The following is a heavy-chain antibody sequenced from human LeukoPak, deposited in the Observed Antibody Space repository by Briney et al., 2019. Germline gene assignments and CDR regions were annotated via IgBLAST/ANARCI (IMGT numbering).Heavy chain of an antibody. CDR3: ARHMDYGDYKRPFDY. V-gene: IGHV4-38-2*02. CDR1: GYSISSGYY. D-gene: IGHD4-17*01. J-gene: IGHJ4*02. Sequence: SETLSLTCTVSGYSISSGYYWGWIRQSPGKGLEWIGSIYHSGRTYYNPSLKSRLTISLGTSKNQFSLKLSSVTAADTAVYYCARHMDYGDYKRPFDYWGQGTLVTVSS. CDR2: IYHSGRT.